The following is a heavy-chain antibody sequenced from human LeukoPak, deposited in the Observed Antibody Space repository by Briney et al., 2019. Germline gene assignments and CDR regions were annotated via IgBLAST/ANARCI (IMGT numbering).Heavy chain of an antibody. CDR3: ARDLRWVEMATNHAFDI. D-gene: IGHD5-24*01. V-gene: IGHV1-69*13. J-gene: IGHJ3*02. Sequence: ASVKVSCKASGGTFSSYAISWVRQAPGQGLEWMGGIIPIFGTANYAQKFQGRVTITADESTSTAYMELSSLRSKDTAVYYCARDLRWVEMATNHAFDIWGQGTMVTVSS. CDR1: GGTFSSYA. CDR2: IIPIFGTA.